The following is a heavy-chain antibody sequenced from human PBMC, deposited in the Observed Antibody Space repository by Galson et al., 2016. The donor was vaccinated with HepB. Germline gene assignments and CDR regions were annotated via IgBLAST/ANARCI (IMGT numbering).Heavy chain of an antibody. D-gene: IGHD2-21*01. CDR2: IYHNGNT. CDR3: ARVDSGVIILYYYYRLDV. V-gene: IGHV4-34*01. Sequence: LSLTCAVYRGSFSGYYWTWIRQPPGKGLEWVGEIYHNGNTNYNPSLNSRVTMSVDKSKNQFSLNLTSLTAADTAVYYCARVDSGVIILYYYYRLDVWGHGTTVTVSS. CDR1: RGSFSGYY. J-gene: IGHJ6*02.